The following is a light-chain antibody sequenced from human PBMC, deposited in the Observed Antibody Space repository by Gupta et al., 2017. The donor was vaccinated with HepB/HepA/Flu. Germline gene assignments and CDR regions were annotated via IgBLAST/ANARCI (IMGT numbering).Light chain of an antibody. Sequence: QSALTQPASVSGSPGQSITISCTGTSSDIGGYNLVSWYQQYPGKAPKLMIVDVSDRPSGVSNRFSGSKSGNTASLTISGLQAEDEAVYYCSSYTTSSAVFGGGTKVTVL. CDR3: SSYTTSSAV. J-gene: IGLJ2*01. V-gene: IGLV2-14*03. CDR2: DVS. CDR1: SSDIGGYNL.